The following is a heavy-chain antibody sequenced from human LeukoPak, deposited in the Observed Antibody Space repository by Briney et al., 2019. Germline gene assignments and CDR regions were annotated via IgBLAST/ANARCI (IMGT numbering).Heavy chain of an antibody. CDR2: IHSDGSAT. D-gene: IGHD6-19*01. CDR1: GFTFSYYW. CDR3: ARGGSGCFDY. V-gene: IGHV3-74*01. Sequence: PGGSLRLSCAASGFTFSYYWMHWVRQAPGEGLVWVSRIHSDGSATSYADSVKGRFSISRDNAKNTVYLQMNSLRVEDTAVYYCARGGSGCFDYWGQGTLVTASS. J-gene: IGHJ4*02.